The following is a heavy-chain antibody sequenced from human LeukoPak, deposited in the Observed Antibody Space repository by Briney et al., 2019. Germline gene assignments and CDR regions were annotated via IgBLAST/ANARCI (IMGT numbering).Heavy chain of an antibody. D-gene: IGHD6-13*01. V-gene: IGHV4-39*01. CDR3: ARYLNTGIAGVRYYVDY. CDR1: GGSISSGSYY. J-gene: IGHJ4*02. CDR2: IHCSGST. Sequence: SETLSLTCAVSGGSISSGSYYWGWIRQPPGKGLEWVGSIHCSGSTYSNPSLKSRVTLSDDTSNNLFCLKHSSMIGADTALYFGARYLNTGIAGVRYYVDYWGQGTLVTVSS.